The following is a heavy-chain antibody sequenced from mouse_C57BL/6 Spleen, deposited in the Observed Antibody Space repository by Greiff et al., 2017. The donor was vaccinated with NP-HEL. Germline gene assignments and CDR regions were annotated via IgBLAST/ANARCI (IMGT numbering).Heavy chain of an antibody. CDR1: GYAFSSSW. Sequence: VQLQQSGPELVKPGASVKISCKASGYAFSSSWMNWVKQRPGKGLEWIGRIYPGDGDTNYNGKFKGKATLTADKSSSTAYMQLSSLTSEDSAVYFCATSLLPYYFDYWGQGTTLTVSS. CDR3: ATSLLPYYFDY. V-gene: IGHV1-82*01. CDR2: IYPGDGDT. J-gene: IGHJ2*01. D-gene: IGHD6-1*01.